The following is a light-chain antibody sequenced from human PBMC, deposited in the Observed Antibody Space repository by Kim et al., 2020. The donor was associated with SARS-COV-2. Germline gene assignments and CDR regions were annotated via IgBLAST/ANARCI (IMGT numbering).Light chain of an antibody. CDR1: NIGSKS. CDR2: YDS. Sequence: SYELTQPPSVSVAPGKTARITCGGNNIGSKSVHWYQQKPGQAPVLVIYYDSDRPSGIPERFSGCNSGNTATLTISRVEAGDEADYYCQVWDSSSDHVVFGGGTQLTVL. J-gene: IGLJ2*01. CDR3: QVWDSSSDHVV. V-gene: IGLV3-21*04.